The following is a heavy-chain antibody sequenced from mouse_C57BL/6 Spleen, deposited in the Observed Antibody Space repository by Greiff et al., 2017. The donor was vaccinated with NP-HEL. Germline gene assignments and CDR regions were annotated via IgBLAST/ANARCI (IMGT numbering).Heavy chain of an antibody. CDR1: GFTFSDYG. CDR2: ISSGSSTI. Sequence: EVQLVESGGGLVKPGGSLKLSCAASGFTFSDYGMHWVRQAPEKGLEWVAYISSGSSTIYYADTVKGRFTISRDNAKNTLFLQMTSLRSEDTAMYYCASPSIYYDYDGLLGNAMDYWGQGTSVTVSS. J-gene: IGHJ4*01. V-gene: IGHV5-17*01. CDR3: ASPSIYYDYDGLLGNAMDY. D-gene: IGHD2-4*01.